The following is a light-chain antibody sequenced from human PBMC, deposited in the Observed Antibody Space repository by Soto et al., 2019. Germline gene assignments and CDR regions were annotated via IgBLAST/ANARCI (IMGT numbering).Light chain of an antibody. Sequence: QSALTQPASVSGSPGQSIAISCTGTSSDVGGYNYVSWYQQLPGKAPKLLISEVSNRPSGVSHRFSGSKSGNTASLTISGLQADDEADYYCSSYRTGGPFLFGTGTKLTVL. CDR2: EVS. CDR1: SSDVGGYNY. J-gene: IGLJ1*01. CDR3: SSYRTGGPFL. V-gene: IGLV2-14*01.